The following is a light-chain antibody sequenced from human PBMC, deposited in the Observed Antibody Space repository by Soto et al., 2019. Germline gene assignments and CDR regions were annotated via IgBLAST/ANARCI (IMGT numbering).Light chain of an antibody. J-gene: IGKJ2*01. CDR2: GAS. V-gene: IGKV3-20*01. CDR3: QQYGSSPGYT. Sequence: EIVLTQSPGTLSLSPGERATLSCRASQSVSSSYFAWYQQKPGQSPRLLIYGASSRATGIPVRFSGSGSGTDFTLTISRLEPEDFAVYYCQQYGSSPGYTFGQGTKLEIK. CDR1: QSVSSSY.